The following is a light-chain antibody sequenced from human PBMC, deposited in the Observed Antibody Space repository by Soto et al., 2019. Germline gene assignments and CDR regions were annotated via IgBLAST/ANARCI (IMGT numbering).Light chain of an antibody. CDR2: DAS. Sequence: DIQMTQSPSTLSASVGDRVTIACRASQSISEFLAWYQRKPGKAPELLIYDASILETGVPSRFSGSGSGTEFTLTITSLQPDDFASYYCQQYSNYPLTFGGGTRVEIK. V-gene: IGKV1-5*01. CDR3: QQYSNYPLT. CDR1: QSISEF. J-gene: IGKJ4*01.